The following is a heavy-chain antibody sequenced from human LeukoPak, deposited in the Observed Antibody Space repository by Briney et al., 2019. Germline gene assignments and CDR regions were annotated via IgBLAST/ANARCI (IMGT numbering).Heavy chain of an antibody. V-gene: IGHV3-11*01. D-gene: IGHD3-10*01. CDR3: VRARGAGPGAHFDY. Sequence: PGRSLRLSCAASGFIFSDEYMSLIRQAPGKGLEWVSYISNTADFIAYADSVKGRFTISRDNAKNSLYLQMNSLRAEDAAAYYCVRARGAGPGAHFDYWGQGTLVTVSS. CDR1: GFIFSDEY. CDR2: ISNTADFI. J-gene: IGHJ4*02.